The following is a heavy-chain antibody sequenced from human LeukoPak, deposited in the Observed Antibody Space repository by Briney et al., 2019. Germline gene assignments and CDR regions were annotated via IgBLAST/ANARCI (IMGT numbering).Heavy chain of an antibody. Sequence: SETLSLTCTVSGGSISSYYWSWIRQPPGKGLEWIGYMYYGGNTNYNPSLKSRVTISVDTSKNHFSLRLSSVTAADTAVYYCARDRVYYDFWSGYSNHAYYFDYWGQGTLVTVSS. J-gene: IGHJ4*02. CDR2: MYYGGNT. D-gene: IGHD3-3*01. V-gene: IGHV4-59*12. CDR3: ARDRVYYDFWSGYSNHAYYFDY. CDR1: GGSISSYY.